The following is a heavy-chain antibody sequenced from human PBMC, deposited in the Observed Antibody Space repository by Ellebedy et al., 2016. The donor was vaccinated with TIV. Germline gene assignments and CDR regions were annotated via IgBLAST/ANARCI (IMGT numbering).Heavy chain of an antibody. D-gene: IGHD3-22*01. CDR3: ATPLTYYYDSRRVEHYYYYGMDV. CDR2: ISAYNGNT. CDR1: GYTFTSYG. Sequence: AASVKVSCKASGYTFTSYGISWVRQAPGQGLEWMGWISAYNGNTNYAQKLQGRVTMTTDTSTSTAYMELRSLRSDDTAVYYCATPLTYYYDSRRVEHYYYYGMDVWGQGTTVTVSS. V-gene: IGHV1-18*01. J-gene: IGHJ6*02.